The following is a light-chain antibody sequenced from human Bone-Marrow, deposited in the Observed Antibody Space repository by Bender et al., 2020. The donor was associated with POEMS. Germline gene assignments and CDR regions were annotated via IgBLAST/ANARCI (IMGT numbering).Light chain of an antibody. CDR1: SSDVGGYNY. Sequence: QSALTQPASVSGSPGQSITISCTGTSSDVGGYNYVSWYQQHPGKAPKLMIYDVSNRPSGVSNRFSGSKSGNTASLTISGLQAEDEADYYCCSYAGGHSWVFGAGTKLTVL. CDR3: CSYAGGHSWV. CDR2: DVS. V-gene: IGLV2-14*03. J-gene: IGLJ3*02.